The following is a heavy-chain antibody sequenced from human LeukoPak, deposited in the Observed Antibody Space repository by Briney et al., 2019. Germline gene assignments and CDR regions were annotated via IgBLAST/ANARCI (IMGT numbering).Heavy chain of an antibody. J-gene: IGHJ3*02. V-gene: IGHV3-7*01. CDR3: EAFYYDESGWGDASDM. Sequence: GGSLRLSCAAPGTTISSYWLSWVRQAPGKGLEWVANIKEDGSEKYYVTSVKVRSTISRDTTKKSLYLQMNRLRAEDTAVYYCEAFYYDESGWGDASDMWGQGTMVTVSS. CDR1: GTTISSYW. D-gene: IGHD3-16*01. CDR2: IKEDGSEK.